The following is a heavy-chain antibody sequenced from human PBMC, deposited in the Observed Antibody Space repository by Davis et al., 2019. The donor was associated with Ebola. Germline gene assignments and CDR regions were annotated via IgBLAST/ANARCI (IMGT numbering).Heavy chain of an antibody. D-gene: IGHD5-12*01. J-gene: IGHJ4*02. Sequence: MPSETLSLTCTVSGGFISSDYWSWIRQPPGGGLEWIGYIFWSGTTNYNPSLKSRVTISVDPSKNQFSLKLTSVTAADTAVYYCARGVPGGSKYDYWGQGILVTVSS. CDR2: IFWSGTT. CDR1: GGFISSDY. V-gene: IGHV4-59*01. CDR3: ARGVPGGSKYDY.